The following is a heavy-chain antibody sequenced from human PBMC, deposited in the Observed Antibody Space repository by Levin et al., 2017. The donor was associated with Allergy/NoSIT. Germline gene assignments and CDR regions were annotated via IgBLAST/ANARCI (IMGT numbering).Heavy chain of an antibody. CDR1: GGSISSSSYY. J-gene: IGHJ3*02. D-gene: IGHD3-9*01. CDR2: IYYSGST. V-gene: IGHV4-39*01. CDR3: ARHPYDILTGDDAFDI. Sequence: SETLSLTCTVSGGSISSSSYYWGWIRQPPGKGLEWIGSIYYSGSTYYNPSLKSRVTISVDTSKNQFSLKLSSVTAADTAVYYCARHPYDILTGDDAFDIWGQGTMVTVSS.